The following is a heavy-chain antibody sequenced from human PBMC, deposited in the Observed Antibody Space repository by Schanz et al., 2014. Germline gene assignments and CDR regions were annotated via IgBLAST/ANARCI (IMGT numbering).Heavy chain of an antibody. CDR3: ARGRGFYDY. CDR1: GGTFSSYT. J-gene: IGHJ4*02. D-gene: IGHD3-10*01. Sequence: QLQLVQSGAEVKKLGSSVKVSCKLSGGTFSSYTISWMRQAPGQGLEWMGKIIPVLNIATYAQRFQGRVSITADTSTNTAYMELSSLTSEDTAVHYCARGRGFYDYWGQGTLVTVSS. CDR2: IIPVLNIA. V-gene: IGHV1-69*02.